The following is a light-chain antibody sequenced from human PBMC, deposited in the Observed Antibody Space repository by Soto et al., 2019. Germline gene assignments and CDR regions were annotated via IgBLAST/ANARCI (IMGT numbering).Light chain of an antibody. J-gene: IGKJ4*01. CDR2: GAS. V-gene: IGKV3-20*01. CDR3: QQYGSSPLT. Sequence: ESVLTQYPCTLSLSPGERSTLSFMASQSVSNNYLAWYQQKPGQAPRLLIYGASNRASGIPDRFSGSGSGTDFTLTISRLEPEDFAVYYCQQYGSSPLTFGGGTKVDIK. CDR1: QSVSNNY.